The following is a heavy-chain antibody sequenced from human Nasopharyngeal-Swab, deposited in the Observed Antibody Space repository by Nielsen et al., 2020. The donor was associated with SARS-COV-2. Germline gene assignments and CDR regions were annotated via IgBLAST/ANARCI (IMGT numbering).Heavy chain of an antibody. D-gene: IGHD3-3*01. CDR2: ISGSDGST. J-gene: IGHJ4*02. CDR3: AKDNSPFPVNYDFWSGPTYFDY. V-gene: IGHV3-23*01. CDR1: GFTFSTYS. Sequence: GESLKISCAASGFTFSTYSMSWVRQAPGKGLEWVSAISGSDGSTYYADSVKGRFTISRDNSKNTLYLQMNSLRAEDTAVYYCAKDNSPFPVNYDFWSGPTYFDYWGQGTLVTVSS.